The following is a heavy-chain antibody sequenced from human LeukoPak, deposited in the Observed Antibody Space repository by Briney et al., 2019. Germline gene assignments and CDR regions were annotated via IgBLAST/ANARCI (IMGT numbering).Heavy chain of an antibody. CDR1: GGSFSGYY. CDR2: INHSGSP. V-gene: IGHV4-34*01. Sequence: SETLSLTCAVYGGSFSGYYWSWIRHPPGKGLEWIGEINHSGSPNYNPSLKSRVTISVDTSKNQFSLKLSSVTAADTAVYYCARGIVVVVTAIFDYWGQGTLVTVSS. J-gene: IGHJ4*02. CDR3: ARGIVVVVTAIFDY. D-gene: IGHD2-15*01.